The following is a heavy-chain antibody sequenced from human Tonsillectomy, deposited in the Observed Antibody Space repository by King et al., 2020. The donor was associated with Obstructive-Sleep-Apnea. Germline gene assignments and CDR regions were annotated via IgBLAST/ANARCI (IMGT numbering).Heavy chain of an antibody. J-gene: IGHJ3*02. CDR1: GYSFTGYY. CDR3: AREMATTSTREAFDI. CDR2: VNPSSGGT. V-gene: IGHV1-2*02. D-gene: IGHD5-24*01. Sequence: QLVQSGAEVKKPGASVKVSCKASGYSFTGYYMHWVRQAPGQGLEWMGWVNPSSGGTNCAQKFQGRVTMTRDTSISTAYMEVSKLRSDDTAVYYCAREMATTSTREAFDIWGQGTMVAVSS.